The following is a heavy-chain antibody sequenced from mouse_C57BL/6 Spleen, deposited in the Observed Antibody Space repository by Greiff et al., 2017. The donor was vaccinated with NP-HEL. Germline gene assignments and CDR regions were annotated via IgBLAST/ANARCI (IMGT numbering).Heavy chain of an antibody. CDR2: IYPGDGDT. J-gene: IGHJ4*01. CDR3: ARLWSIAMDY. Sequence: VQLQQSGPELVKPGASVKISCKASGYSFSSSWMNWVKQRPGKGLEWIGRIYPGDGDTNYNGKFKGKATLTADKSSSTAYMQLRSLTSEDSAVYFCARLWSIAMDYWGQGTSVTVSS. CDR1: GYSFSSSW. D-gene: IGHD1-1*02. V-gene: IGHV1-82*01.